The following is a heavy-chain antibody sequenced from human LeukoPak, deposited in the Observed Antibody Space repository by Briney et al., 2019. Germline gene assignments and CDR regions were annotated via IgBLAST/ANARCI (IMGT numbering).Heavy chain of an antibody. V-gene: IGHV3-53*04. J-gene: IGHJ5*02. CDR3: AREIDYYDSSGYYYNWFDP. CDR2: IYSGGST. CDR1: GFTFSSYA. Sequence: PGGSLRLSCAASGFTFSSYAMSWVRQAPGKGLEWVSVIYSGGSTYYADSVKGRFTISRHNSKNTLYLQMNSLRAEDTAVYYCAREIDYYDSSGYYYNWFDPWGQGTLVTVSS. D-gene: IGHD3-22*01.